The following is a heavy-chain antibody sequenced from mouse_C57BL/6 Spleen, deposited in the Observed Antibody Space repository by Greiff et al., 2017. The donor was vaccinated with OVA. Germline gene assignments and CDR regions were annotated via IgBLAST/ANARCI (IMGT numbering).Heavy chain of an antibody. D-gene: IGHD1-1*01. V-gene: IGHV1-15*01. J-gene: IGHJ4*01. Sequence: VQLQESGAELVRPGASVTLSCKASGYTFTDYEMHWVKQTPVHGLEWIGAIDPETGGTAYNQKFKGKAILTADKSSSTAYIELRSLTSEDSAVYYCTREVATDYYAMDYWGQGTSVTVSS. CDR2: IDPETGGT. CDR3: TREVATDYYAMDY. CDR1: GYTFTDYE.